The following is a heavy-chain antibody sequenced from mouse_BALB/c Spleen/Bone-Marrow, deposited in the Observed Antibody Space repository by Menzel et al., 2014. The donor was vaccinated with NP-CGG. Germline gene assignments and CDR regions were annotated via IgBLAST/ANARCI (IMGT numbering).Heavy chain of an antibody. CDR2: IYPGDGDT. J-gene: IGHJ2*01. CDR1: GYTFTSYW. Sequence: QVHVKQSGAELARPGASVKLSCKASGYTFTSYWMQWVKQRPGQGLEWIGAIYPGDGDTRYTQKFKGKATLTADKSSSTAYMQLSSLASEDSAVYYCARGTGPDYWGQGTTLTVPS. V-gene: IGHV1-87*01. D-gene: IGHD4-1*01. CDR3: ARGTGPDY.